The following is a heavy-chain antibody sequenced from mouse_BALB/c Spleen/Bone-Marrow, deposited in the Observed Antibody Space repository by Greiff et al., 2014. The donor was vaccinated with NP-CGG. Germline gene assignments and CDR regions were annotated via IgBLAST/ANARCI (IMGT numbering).Heavy chain of an antibody. V-gene: IGHV5-4*02. D-gene: IGHD2-1*01. Sequence: EVKLMESGGGLVKPGGSLKLSCAVSGFTFSDYYMYWVRQNPEKRLEWVATINDGGSYTYYPDSVKGRFTISRDNAKNNLYLQMSGLKSEDTAMYYCARDGNFAMDYWGQGTSVTVSS. CDR3: ARDGNFAMDY. J-gene: IGHJ4*01. CDR1: GFTFSDYY. CDR2: INDGGSYT.